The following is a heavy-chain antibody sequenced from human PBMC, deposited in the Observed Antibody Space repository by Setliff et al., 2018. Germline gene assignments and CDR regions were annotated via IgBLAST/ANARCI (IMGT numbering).Heavy chain of an antibody. CDR2: FDPEDGET. Sequence: ASVKVSCKVSGYTLTELPMHWVRQAPGKGLEWMGGFDPEDGETIYAQKFQGRVTMTEDTPTDTAYMELSSLRSEDTAVYYCATLAFTYYYDSSGYYPHDYWGQGTLVTVSS. CDR1: GYTLTELP. J-gene: IGHJ4*02. CDR3: ATLAFTYYYDSSGYYPHDY. V-gene: IGHV1-24*01. D-gene: IGHD3-22*01.